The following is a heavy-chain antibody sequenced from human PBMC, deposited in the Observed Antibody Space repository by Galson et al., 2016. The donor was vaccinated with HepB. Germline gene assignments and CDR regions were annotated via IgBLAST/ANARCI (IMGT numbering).Heavy chain of an antibody. V-gene: IGHV2-70*01. CDR1: GFSLATDKMC. CDR2: IDWDDDK. CDR3: ARIPGDGDYFFDY. D-gene: IGHD4-17*01. Sequence: PALVKPTQTLTLTCTFSGFSLATDKMCVSWIRQPPGKALEWLALIDWDDDKYYSTSLKTRLTISKDTSKNQVVLTMTNMDPVDTATYYCARIPGDGDYFFDYWGQGTLVTVSS. J-gene: IGHJ4*02.